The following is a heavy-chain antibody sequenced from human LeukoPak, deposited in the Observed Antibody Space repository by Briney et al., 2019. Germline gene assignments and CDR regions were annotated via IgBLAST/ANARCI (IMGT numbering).Heavy chain of an antibody. Sequence: ASVTVSCTTSGYTFTGYYMHWVRQAPGQGLEWMGWINPNNGGTNSAQKFQGRVTMTRDTSISTAYMDLSRLRSDDTAVYYCAREPRYYYGMDVWGQGTTVTVSS. V-gene: IGHV1-2*02. CDR2: INPNNGGT. CDR3: AREPRYYYGMDV. CDR1: GYTFTGYY. J-gene: IGHJ6*02.